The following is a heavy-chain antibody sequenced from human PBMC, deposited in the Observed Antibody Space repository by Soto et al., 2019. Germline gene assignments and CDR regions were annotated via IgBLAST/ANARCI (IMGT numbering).Heavy chain of an antibody. Sequence: SETLSLTCAVSGGSITSSNWWSWVRQPPGKGLEWIGEIYHTGSTNYNPSLKSRVTISVDRSKNQFSLKLNSVTAADTAVYYCARVDLLLSGIDYWGQGTLVTVSS. CDR1: GGSITSSNW. V-gene: IGHV4-4*02. CDR2: IYHTGST. J-gene: IGHJ4*02. D-gene: IGHD3-10*01. CDR3: ARVDLLLSGIDY.